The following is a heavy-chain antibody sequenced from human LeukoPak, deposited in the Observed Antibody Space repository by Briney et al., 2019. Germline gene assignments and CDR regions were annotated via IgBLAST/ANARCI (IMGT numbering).Heavy chain of an antibody. CDR1: GFTFSSYA. D-gene: IGHD1-26*01. CDR3: ARWDHGAPLGY. CDR2: ISGSGAST. V-gene: IGHV3-23*01. J-gene: IGHJ4*02. Sequence: GGSLRLSCAASGFTFSSYAMSWVRQAPGKGLEWVSAISGSGASTYYADSVKGRFAISRDNSKNTLYLQMNSLRVEDTAVYYCARWDHGAPLGYWGQGTLVTVSS.